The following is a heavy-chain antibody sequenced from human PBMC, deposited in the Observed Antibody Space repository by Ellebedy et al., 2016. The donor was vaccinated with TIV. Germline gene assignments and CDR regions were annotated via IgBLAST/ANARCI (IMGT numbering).Heavy chain of an antibody. CDR1: GGSFSGYY. J-gene: IGHJ6*02. Sequence: MPSETLSLTCTVYGGSFSGYYWSWIRQPPGKGLEWIGEINNSGSTNYNPSLQSRVTISVDTSKNQFSLKLSSVTAADTAVFYCARQGWNSFRFNYYYYGMDVWGQGTTVTVSS. CDR2: INNSGST. V-gene: IGHV4-34*01. CDR3: ARQGWNSFRFNYYYYGMDV. D-gene: IGHD1-7*01.